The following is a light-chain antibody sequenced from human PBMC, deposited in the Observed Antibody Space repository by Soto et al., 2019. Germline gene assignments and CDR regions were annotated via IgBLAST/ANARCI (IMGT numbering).Light chain of an antibody. Sequence: EIVLTQSPGTLSLSPRERATLSCRASQSVSSSYLAWYQQKPGQAPRLLIYGASSRATGIPDRFSGSGSGTDFTLTISSLEPEEFAVYYCQQYGSSPPMYTFGQGTKLEIK. J-gene: IGKJ2*01. CDR3: QQYGSSPPMYT. V-gene: IGKV3-20*01. CDR2: GAS. CDR1: QSVSSSY.